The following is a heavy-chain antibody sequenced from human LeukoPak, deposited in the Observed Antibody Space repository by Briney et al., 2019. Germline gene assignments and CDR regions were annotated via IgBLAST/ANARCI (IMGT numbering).Heavy chain of an antibody. CDR1: GGTFSSYA. CDR3: ARGQLVSAHMDV. D-gene: IGHD2/OR15-2a*01. CDR2: MNPNSGNT. V-gene: IGHV1-8*02. Sequence: ASVKVSCKASGGTFSSYAISWVRQAPGQGLEWMGWMNPNSGNTGYADKFQGRVTMTRNTSISTAYMELNSLRSEDTAVYYCARGQLVSAHMDVWGKGTTVSISS. J-gene: IGHJ6*03.